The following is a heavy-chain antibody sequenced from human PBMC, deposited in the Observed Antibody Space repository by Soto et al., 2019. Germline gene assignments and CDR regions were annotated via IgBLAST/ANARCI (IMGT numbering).Heavy chain of an antibody. CDR1: GYTFTSYY. CDR3: ARDSGYGSGASVNHYLDY. J-gene: IGHJ4*01. V-gene: IGHV1-46*01. Sequence: EASVKVSCKASGYTFTSYYMHWVRQAPGQGLEWMGIINPSGGSTSYAQKFQGRVTMTRDTSTSTVYMELSSLRSEDTAVYYCARDSGYGSGASVNHYLDYWGHGTLVTVSS. D-gene: IGHD3-10*01. CDR2: INPSGGST.